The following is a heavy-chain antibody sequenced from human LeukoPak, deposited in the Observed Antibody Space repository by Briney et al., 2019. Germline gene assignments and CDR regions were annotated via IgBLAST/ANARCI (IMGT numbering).Heavy chain of an antibody. CDR2: IDPSDSYT. Sequence: GESLKISCKGSGYSFTSYWISWVRQMPGKGLEWMGRIDPSDSYTNYSPSFQGHVTISADKSISTAYLQWRSLKASDTAMYYCARGYCSGGSCYLVGYWGQGTLVTVSS. CDR3: ARGYCSGGSCYLVGY. J-gene: IGHJ4*02. V-gene: IGHV5-10-1*01. CDR1: GYSFTSYW. D-gene: IGHD2-15*01.